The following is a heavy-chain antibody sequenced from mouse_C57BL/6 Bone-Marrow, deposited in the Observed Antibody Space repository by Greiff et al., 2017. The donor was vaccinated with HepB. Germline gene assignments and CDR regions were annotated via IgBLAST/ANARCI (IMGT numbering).Heavy chain of an antibody. V-gene: IGHV1-64*01. Sequence: VQLQQPGAELVKPGASVKLSCKASGYTFTSYWMHWVKQRPGQGLEWIGMIHPNSGSTNYNEKFKSKATLTVDKSSSTAYMQLSSLTSEDSAVYYCARDLITTVVAPDYWGQGTTLTVSS. CDR2: IHPNSGST. CDR3: ARDLITTVVAPDY. J-gene: IGHJ2*01. CDR1: GYTFTSYW. D-gene: IGHD1-1*01.